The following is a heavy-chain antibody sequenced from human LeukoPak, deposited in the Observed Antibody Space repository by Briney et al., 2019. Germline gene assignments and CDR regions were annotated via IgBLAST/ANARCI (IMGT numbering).Heavy chain of an antibody. CDR3: ARDHEEYCSGGSCSRFDY. Sequence: PGGSLRLSCAASEFSVGSNYMTWVRQAPGKGLEWVSLIYSGGSTYYADSVKGRFTISRDNAKNSLYLQMNSLGAEDTAVYYCARDHEEYCSGGSCSRFDYWGQGTLVTVSS. J-gene: IGHJ4*02. CDR1: EFSVGSNY. CDR2: IYSGGST. D-gene: IGHD2-15*01. V-gene: IGHV3-66*01.